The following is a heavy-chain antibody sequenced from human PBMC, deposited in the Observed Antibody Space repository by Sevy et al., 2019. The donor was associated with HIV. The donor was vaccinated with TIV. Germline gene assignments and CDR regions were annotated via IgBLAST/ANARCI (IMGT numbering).Heavy chain of an antibody. J-gene: IGHJ4*02. D-gene: IGHD6-19*01. CDR3: ARDPTIYASGWYYFDY. Sequence: GGSLRLSCAASGFTFSTYAMTWVRQAPGKGLEWVAVISHDGSHKYSADSVKGRFTISRDNSKNTLYLQMNSLRAEDTAMYYCARDPTIYASGWYYFDYWGQGTLVTVSS. V-gene: IGHV3-30*04. CDR2: ISHDGSHK. CDR1: GFTFSTYA.